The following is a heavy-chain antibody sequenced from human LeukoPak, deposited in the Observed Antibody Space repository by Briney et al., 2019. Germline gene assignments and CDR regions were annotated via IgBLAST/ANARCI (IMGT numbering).Heavy chain of an antibody. V-gene: IGHV5-10-1*01. CDR2: IDPSDSYT. D-gene: IGHD6-19*01. J-gene: IGHJ4*02. CDR1: VYSFTSYW. Sequence: LGESLKISCKGSVYSFTSYWISGVRQIPGKDLEGMGRIDPSDSYTNYSPSFQGHVTISVDTSISPAYLQWSSLKASDTAMYYCARREMTGYSSACYYWGQGALVTVSS. CDR3: ARREMTGYSSACYY.